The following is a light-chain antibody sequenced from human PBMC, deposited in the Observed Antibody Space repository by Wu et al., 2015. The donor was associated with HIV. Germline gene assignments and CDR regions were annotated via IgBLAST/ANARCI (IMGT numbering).Light chain of an antibody. J-gene: IGKJ4*01. CDR1: QSISSY. Sequence: DIQMTQSPSSLSASVGDRVTITCRASQSISSYLNWYQQKPGKAPKLLIYAASSLQSGSHQGSVAVDLGQISLSPSAVCNLKILHYYCQQSYSTLLTYVGGT. CDR3: QQSYSTLLT. V-gene: IGKV1-39*01. CDR2: AAS.